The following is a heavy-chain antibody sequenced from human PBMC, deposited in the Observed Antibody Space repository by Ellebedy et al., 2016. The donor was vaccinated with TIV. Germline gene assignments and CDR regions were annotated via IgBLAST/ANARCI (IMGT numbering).Heavy chain of an antibody. Sequence: GESLKISCAASGCTVSSNYMSWVRQAPGKGLEWVSALYSGGTTYYAESVKGRFTISSDSSKNTLSLQMNSLRAEDTAVYYCARATTATTFWDYWGQGTLVTVSS. CDR2: LYSGGTT. CDR1: GCTVSSNY. CDR3: ARATTATTFWDY. J-gene: IGHJ4*02. V-gene: IGHV3-66*01. D-gene: IGHD4-17*01.